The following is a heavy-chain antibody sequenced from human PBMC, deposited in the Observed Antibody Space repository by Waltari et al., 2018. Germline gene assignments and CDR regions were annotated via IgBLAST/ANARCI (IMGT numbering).Heavy chain of an antibody. J-gene: IGHJ3*02. CDR1: GFSFSSYD. CDR2: ISSSTTT. D-gene: IGHD5-12*01. V-gene: IGHV3-48*03. CDR3: ARGRDGYIQDVFDI. Sequence: DVQVVESGGGLVTPGWSLRLSGAASGFSFSSYDMNWVRQAPGRGLEWVSYISSSTTTYYEDYVKGRFTISRDNAKNSLYLQMNSLRAEDTALYYCARGRDGYIQDVFDIWGQGTMVSVSS.